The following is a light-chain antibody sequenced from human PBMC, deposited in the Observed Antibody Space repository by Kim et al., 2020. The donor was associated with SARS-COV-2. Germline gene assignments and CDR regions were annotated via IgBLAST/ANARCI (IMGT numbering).Light chain of an antibody. CDR1: ESLLHRNGFTY. CDR2: LGS. J-gene: IGKJ4*01. Sequence: IAMTQSPLSLPVTPGEPASISCRSNESLLHRNGFTYLDWYLQKPGQSPHLLIHLGSNRASGVPDRFSGSGSGTDFTLQIIRVEADDVGTYYCIQTLETPLTFGGGTKLEI. V-gene: IGKV2-28*01. CDR3: IQTLETPLT.